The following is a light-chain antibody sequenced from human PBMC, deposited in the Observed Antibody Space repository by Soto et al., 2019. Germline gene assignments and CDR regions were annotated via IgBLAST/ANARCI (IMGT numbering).Light chain of an antibody. Sequence: EIVMTQSPATLSVSPGERATLSCRASQSVSSNLAWYQQKPGQAPRLLIYGASTRATGIPARFSGSGSGTEFTLTISSRQSEDFAVYYCQQYNIWPRTFGHGTKLEIK. CDR3: QQYNIWPRT. CDR1: QSVSSN. J-gene: IGKJ2*01. V-gene: IGKV3-15*01. CDR2: GAS.